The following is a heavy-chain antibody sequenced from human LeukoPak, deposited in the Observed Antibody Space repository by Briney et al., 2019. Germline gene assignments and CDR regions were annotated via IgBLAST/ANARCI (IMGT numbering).Heavy chain of an antibody. Sequence: ASVKVSCKASGYTLTDHHFIWVRQAPGQGLEWMGWIRPNSDGIRYAQEFQGRVTMTRDTSISTAYMELTSLTSDDTAIYYCARDPLDGYSHYDFWGQGTLVTVSS. CDR3: ARDPLDGYSHYDF. D-gene: IGHD5-24*01. CDR1: GYTLTDHH. CDR2: IRPNSDGI. V-gene: IGHV1-2*02. J-gene: IGHJ4*02.